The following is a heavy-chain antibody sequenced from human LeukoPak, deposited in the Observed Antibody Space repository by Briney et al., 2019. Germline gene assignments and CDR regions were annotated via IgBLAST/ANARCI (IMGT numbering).Heavy chain of an antibody. CDR2: IYYSGST. CDR3: ARVFRYSYGPGPPDY. J-gene: IGHJ4*02. D-gene: IGHD5-18*01. CDR1: GGSINSDH. V-gene: IGHV4-59*01. Sequence: KASETLSLTCTVSGGSINSDHWSWIRQPPGKGLEWIGYIYYSGSTNYNPSLKSRVTISVDTSKNQFSLKLSSVTAADTAVYYCARVFRYSYGPGPPDYWGQGTLVTVSS.